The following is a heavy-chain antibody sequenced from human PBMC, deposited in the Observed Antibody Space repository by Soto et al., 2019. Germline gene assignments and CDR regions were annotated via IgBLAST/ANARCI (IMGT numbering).Heavy chain of an antibody. V-gene: IGHV1-8*01. J-gene: IGHJ4*02. CDR2: MNPNSGNT. CDR1: GYTFTSYD. Sequence: ASVKVSCKASGYTFTSYDINWVRQATGQGLEWMGWMNPNSGNTHYAQKFQGRVTMTRNTSISTAYMELSSLRSEDTAVYYCATDLRLEYYFDYWGQGTLVTVSS. D-gene: IGHD3-3*01. CDR3: ATDLRLEYYFDY.